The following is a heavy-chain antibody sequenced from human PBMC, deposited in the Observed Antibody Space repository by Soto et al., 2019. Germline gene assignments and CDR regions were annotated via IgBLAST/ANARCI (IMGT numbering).Heavy chain of an antibody. CDR1: GGSFSGYY. V-gene: IGHV4-34*01. Sequence: PSETLSLTCAVYGGSFSGYYWSWIRQPPGKGLEWIGEINHSGSTNYNPSLKSRVTISVDTSKNQFSLKLSSVTAADTAVYYCARYWLPYYYGSGSPHPPTFYYYGMDVWGQGTTVTVSS. CDR3: ARYWLPYYYGSGSPHPPTFYYYGMDV. J-gene: IGHJ6*02. D-gene: IGHD3-10*01. CDR2: INHSGST.